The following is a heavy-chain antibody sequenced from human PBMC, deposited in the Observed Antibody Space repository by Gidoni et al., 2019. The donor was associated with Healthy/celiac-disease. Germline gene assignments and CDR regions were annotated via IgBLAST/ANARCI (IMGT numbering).Heavy chain of an antibody. D-gene: IGHD1-26*01. CDR3: AKDMGPIVGATLDY. Sequence: EVQLVESGGGLVQPGRSLRPSCAASGFTFDDYAMHWVRQAPGKGLEWVSGISWNSGSIGYADSVKGRFTISRDNAKNSLYLQMNSLRAEDTALYYCAKDMGPIVGATLDYWGQGTLVTVSS. CDR1: GFTFDDYA. V-gene: IGHV3-9*01. J-gene: IGHJ4*02. CDR2: ISWNSGSI.